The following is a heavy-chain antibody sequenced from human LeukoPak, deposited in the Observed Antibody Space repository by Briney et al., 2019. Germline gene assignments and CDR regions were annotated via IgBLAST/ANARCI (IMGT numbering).Heavy chain of an antibody. J-gene: IGHJ4*02. Sequence: SETLSLTCTVSGGSISSSSYYWGWIRQPPGKGLEWIGSIYYSGSTYYNPSLKSRVTISVDTSKNQFSLKLSSVTAADTAVYYCARERYCSGGSCYFSEDYWGQGTLVTVSS. CDR2: IYYSGST. D-gene: IGHD2-15*01. CDR3: ARERYCSGGSCYFSEDY. CDR1: GGSISSSSYY. V-gene: IGHV4-39*01.